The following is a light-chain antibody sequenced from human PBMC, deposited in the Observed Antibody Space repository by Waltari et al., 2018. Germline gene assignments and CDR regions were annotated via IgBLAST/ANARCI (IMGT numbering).Light chain of an antibody. CDR3: QQYGNLPPSVT. CDR1: QGINKY. V-gene: IGKV1-33*01. J-gene: IGKJ5*01. Sequence: DIQMTQSPSSLSASVGDRVTITCQASQGINKYLNWYQQKPGKPPNLLIYDASNLEKGGPSRFSGSGSGRHFTLTISSLQPEDIATYYCQQYGNLPPSVTFGQGTRLEIK. CDR2: DAS.